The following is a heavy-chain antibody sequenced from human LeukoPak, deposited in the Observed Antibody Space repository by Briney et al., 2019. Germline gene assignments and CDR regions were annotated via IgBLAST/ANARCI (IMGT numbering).Heavy chain of an antibody. J-gene: IGHJ4*02. V-gene: IGHV4-61*01. D-gene: IGHD6-13*01. Sequence: PSETLSLTCTVSGGSVSSGSYYWSWIRQPPGKGLEWIGYIYYSGSTNYNPSLKSRVTISVDTSKNQFSLKLSSVTAADTAVYYCARLARAGGTYYFDYWGQGTLVTVSS. CDR3: ARLARAGGTYYFDY. CDR1: GGSVSSGSYY. CDR2: IYYSGST.